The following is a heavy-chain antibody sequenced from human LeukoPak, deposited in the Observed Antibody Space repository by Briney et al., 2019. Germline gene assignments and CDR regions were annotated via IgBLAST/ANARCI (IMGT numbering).Heavy chain of an antibody. D-gene: IGHD4-17*01. CDR1: GFTFSTYS. CDR2: ISSRSHYI. J-gene: IGHJ4*02. V-gene: IGHV3-21*01. Sequence: GGSLRLSCAASGFTFSTYSMNWFRQTPGKGLEWVSSISSRSHYIYYADSVKGRFTVSRDDAKNSLYLQMNSLRAEDTAVYYCARAPYGDYPSYFDYWGQGTLVTVSS. CDR3: ARAPYGDYPSYFDY.